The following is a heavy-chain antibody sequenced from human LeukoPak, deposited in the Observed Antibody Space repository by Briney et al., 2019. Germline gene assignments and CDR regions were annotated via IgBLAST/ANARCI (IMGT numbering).Heavy chain of an antibody. J-gene: IGHJ1*01. CDR3: ARDPGSIAAAGTEH. CDR2: IYYSGST. V-gene: IGHV4-61*01. Sequence: SETLSPTCTVSGGSVSSGSYYWSWIRQPPGKGLEWIGYIYYSGSTNYNPSLKSRVTISVDTSKNQFSLKLSSVTAADTAVYYCARDPGSIAAAGTEHWGQGTLVTVSS. D-gene: IGHD6-13*01. CDR1: GGSVSSGSYY.